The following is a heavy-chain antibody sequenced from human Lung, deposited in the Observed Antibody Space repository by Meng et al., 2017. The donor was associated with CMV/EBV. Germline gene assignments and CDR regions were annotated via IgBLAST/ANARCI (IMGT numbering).Heavy chain of an antibody. CDR2: IFSGGST. CDR1: GLTVSNNY. V-gene: IGHV3-53*01. D-gene: IGHD1-14*01. Sequence: GGSLRLSCAASGLTVSNNYMTWVRQAPGKGLECVSVIFSGGSTYYVDSVKGRFTISRDASKNTLYLQMNNLRADDTAVYYCARGYPDGDFDSWGQGTLVTVSS. CDR3: ARGYPDGDFDS. J-gene: IGHJ4*02.